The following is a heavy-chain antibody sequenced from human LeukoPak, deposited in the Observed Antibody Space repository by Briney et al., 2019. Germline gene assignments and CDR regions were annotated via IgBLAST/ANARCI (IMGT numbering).Heavy chain of an antibody. V-gene: IGHV4-59*01. CDR3: ARSQERVVPAAIPNWFDP. J-gene: IGHJ5*02. D-gene: IGHD2-2*02. Sequence: PSETLSLTCTVSGGSISSYYWSWIRQPPGKGLEWIGYIYYSGSTNYNPSLKSRVTISVDTSKNQFSLKLSSVTAADTAVYYCARSQERVVPAAIPNWFDPWGQGTLVTVSS. CDR1: GGSISSYY. CDR2: IYYSGST.